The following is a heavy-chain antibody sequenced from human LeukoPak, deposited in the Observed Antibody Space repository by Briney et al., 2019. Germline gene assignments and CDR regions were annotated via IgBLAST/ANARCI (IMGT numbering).Heavy chain of an antibody. Sequence: PGGSLRLSCAASGFTFDDYAMHWVRQAPGKGLEWVSGISWNSGSIGYADSVKGRFTIPRDNAKNSLHLQMNSLRAEDTALYYCAKSALVVVAATGNAFDIWGQGTMVTVSS. V-gene: IGHV3-9*01. CDR1: GFTFDDYA. J-gene: IGHJ3*02. D-gene: IGHD2-15*01. CDR2: ISWNSGSI. CDR3: AKSALVVVAATGNAFDI.